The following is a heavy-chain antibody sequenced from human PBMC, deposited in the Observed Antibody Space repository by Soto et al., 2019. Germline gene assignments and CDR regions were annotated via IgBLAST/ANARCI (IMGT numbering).Heavy chain of an antibody. V-gene: IGHV1-18*01. J-gene: IGHJ5*02. D-gene: IGHD3-16*01. Sequence: GASVKVSCKASGYTFTSYHITWVRQAPGQGLEWMGWVSAYNGNTNYAQKLQGRVTMTTDTSTSTAYMELRSLRSDDTAVYYCARDQSCHDLVWWFDPWGQGTLVTVSS. CDR2: VSAYNGNT. CDR1: GYTFTSYH. CDR3: ARDQSCHDLVWWFDP.